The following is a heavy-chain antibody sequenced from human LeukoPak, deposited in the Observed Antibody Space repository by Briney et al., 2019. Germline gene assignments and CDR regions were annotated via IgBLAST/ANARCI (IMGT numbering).Heavy chain of an antibody. J-gene: IGHJ4*02. CDR1: GFAFSNAW. V-gene: IGHV3-15*01. D-gene: IGHD3-3*01. Sequence: GGSLRLSCAASGFAFSNAWMSWVRQAPGKGLEWVGRIKSKTDGGTIDYAAPVKGRFTIPRDDSKNTLYVHMNSLKTEDTAVYYCATTIFGVLTSLDYWAQGTLVTVSS. CDR3: ATTIFGVLTSLDY. CDR2: IKSKTDGGTI.